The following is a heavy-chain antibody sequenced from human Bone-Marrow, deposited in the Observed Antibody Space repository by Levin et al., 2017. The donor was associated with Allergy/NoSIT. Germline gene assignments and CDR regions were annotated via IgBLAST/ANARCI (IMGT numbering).Heavy chain of an antibody. CDR1: GFSISSGYH. Sequence: SETLSLTCAVSGFSISSGYHWGWLRQPPGKGLEFIGTAYRSGSTYYNPSLKSRVTISLDTSKNHFSLELRSATAADTAVYFCERMVTAPPDGFDFWGQGTLVTVSS. J-gene: IGHJ3*01. CDR3: ERMVTAPPDGFDF. D-gene: IGHD2-21*02. V-gene: IGHV4-38-2*01. CDR2: AYRSGST.